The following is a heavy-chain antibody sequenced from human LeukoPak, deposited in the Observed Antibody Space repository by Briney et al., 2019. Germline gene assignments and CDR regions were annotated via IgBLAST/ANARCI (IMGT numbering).Heavy chain of an antibody. J-gene: IGHJ4*02. D-gene: IGHD6-19*01. CDR2: IRSKANSYAT. Sequence: GGSLRLSCAASGFTFSGSVMHWVRQASGKGLEWVGRIRSKANSYATAYAASVKGRFTISRDDSKNTAYLQMNSLKTEDTAVYYCISVGGIAVAGTFSTSFDYWGQGTLVTVSS. CDR1: GFTFSGSV. CDR3: ISVGGIAVAGTFSTSFDY. V-gene: IGHV3-73*01.